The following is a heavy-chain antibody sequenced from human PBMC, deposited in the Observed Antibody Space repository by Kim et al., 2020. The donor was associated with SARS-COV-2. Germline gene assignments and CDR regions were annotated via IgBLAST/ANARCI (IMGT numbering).Heavy chain of an antibody. Sequence: GGSLRLSCAASGFTFSDYYMSWIRQAPGKGLEWVSYISSSSSYTNYADSVKGRFTISRDNAKNSLYLQMNSLRAEDTAVYYCARTLLARGVIRAFDYWGQGTLVTVSS. CDR3: ARTLLARGVIRAFDY. CDR1: GFTFSDYY. J-gene: IGHJ4*02. CDR2: ISSSSSYT. D-gene: IGHD3-10*01. V-gene: IGHV3-11*03.